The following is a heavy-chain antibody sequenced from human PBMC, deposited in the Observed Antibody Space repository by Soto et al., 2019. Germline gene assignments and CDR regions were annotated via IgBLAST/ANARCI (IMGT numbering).Heavy chain of an antibody. CDR1: GGSISSSSYY. CDR2: IYYSGST. V-gene: IGHV4-39*01. D-gene: IGHD4-17*01. Sequence: SETLSLTCTVSGGSISSSSYYWGWIRQPPGKGLEWIGSIYYSGSTYYNPSLKSRVTISVDTSKNQFSLKLSSVTAADTAVYYCLYGDYTPFLPNPLGKNPDWGQGTLVTVSS. J-gene: IGHJ4*02. CDR3: LYGDYTPFLPNPLGKNPD.